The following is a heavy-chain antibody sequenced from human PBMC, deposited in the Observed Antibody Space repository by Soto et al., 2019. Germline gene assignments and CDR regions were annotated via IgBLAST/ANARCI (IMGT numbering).Heavy chain of an antibody. Sequence: LSLTCAVYGGSFRSFYWSWIRQPPGKGLEWIGEIIHSGSTNYNPSLESRVTISLDTSKNQFSLKVNSVIAADTAVYYCARVRKGVTTIRKYGMDVWGQGTTVTVS. CDR1: GGSFRSFY. J-gene: IGHJ6*02. CDR3: ARVRKGVTTIRKYGMDV. V-gene: IGHV4-34*12. D-gene: IGHD4-17*01. CDR2: IIHSGST.